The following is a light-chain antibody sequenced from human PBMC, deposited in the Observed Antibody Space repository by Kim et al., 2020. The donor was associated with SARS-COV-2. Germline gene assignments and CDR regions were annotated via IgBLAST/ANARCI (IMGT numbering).Light chain of an antibody. CDR3: QQYNFYPRT. Sequence: AAVGERVTITCRASQDITYHLAWYQHNPGKAPKLLIYAASTLQSGVPSRFSGSGSGTEFTLTISSLQPEDFATYFCQQYNFYPRTFGQGTKVEIK. V-gene: IGKV1-9*01. CDR1: QDITYH. CDR2: AAS. J-gene: IGKJ1*01.